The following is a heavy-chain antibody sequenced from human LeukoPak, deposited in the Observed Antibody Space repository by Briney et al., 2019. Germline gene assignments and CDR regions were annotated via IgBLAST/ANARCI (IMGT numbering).Heavy chain of an antibody. V-gene: IGHV4-39*01. CDR3: AGQRRVTGPNWFGP. J-gene: IGHJ5*02. CDR2: IYYSGNT. D-gene: IGHD2-8*01. CDR1: GGSISSSHYY. Sequence: PSETLSLTCTVSGGSISSSHYYWGWVRQPPGKGLEWIGSIYYSGNTYYNPSLKSRVTMSVDTSMYQFSLKLNSVTAADTAVYYCAGQRRVTGPNWFGPWGQGTLVTVSS.